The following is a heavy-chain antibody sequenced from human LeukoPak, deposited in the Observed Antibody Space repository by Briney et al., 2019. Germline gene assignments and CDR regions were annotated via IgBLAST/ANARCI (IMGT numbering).Heavy chain of an antibody. Sequence: PGGSLRLSCAASGLTVSSTYMSWVRETPGKGLEWGSVIYSGGSTYYADSVKGRFTISRDNSKNTLYLQMNSLRAEDTAVYYCARDLLEWYFDYWGQGTLVTVSS. CDR1: GLTVSSTY. CDR3: ARDLLEWYFDY. D-gene: IGHD3-3*01. V-gene: IGHV3-66*01. CDR2: IYSGGST. J-gene: IGHJ4*02.